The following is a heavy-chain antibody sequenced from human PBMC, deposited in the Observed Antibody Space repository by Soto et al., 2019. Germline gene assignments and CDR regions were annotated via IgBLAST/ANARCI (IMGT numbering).Heavy chain of an antibody. J-gene: IGHJ4*02. CDR1: GFTFSSYA. D-gene: IGHD3-16*01. CDR2: ISGSGGST. CDR3: AKVSASPNKPQYVFDY. V-gene: IGHV3-23*01. Sequence: HPGGSLRLSCAASGFTFSSYAMHWVRQAPGKGLEWVSAISGSGGSTYYADSVKGRFTISRDNSKNTLYPQMNSLRAEDTAVYYCAKVSASPNKPQYVFDYWGQGTLVTVSS.